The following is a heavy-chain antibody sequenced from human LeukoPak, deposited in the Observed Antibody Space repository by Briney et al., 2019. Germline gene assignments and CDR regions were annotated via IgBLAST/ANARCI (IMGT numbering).Heavy chain of an antibody. CDR3: AILNIVVVVAATPFDY. Sequence: RAGGSLRLSCTASGFTFSSYAMSWVRQAPGKGLEWDSAISGSGGSTYYADSVKVRFTMSRDNSKNTLYLQMNSLRAEDTAVYYCAILNIVVVVAATPFDYWGQGTLATVSS. CDR2: ISGSGGST. J-gene: IGHJ4*02. D-gene: IGHD2-15*01. CDR1: GFTFSSYA. V-gene: IGHV3-23*01.